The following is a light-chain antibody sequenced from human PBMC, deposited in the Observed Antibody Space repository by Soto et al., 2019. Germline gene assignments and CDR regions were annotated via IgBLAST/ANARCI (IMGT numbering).Light chain of an antibody. V-gene: IGKV3-11*01. J-gene: IGKJ1*01. CDR3: HQRSNWPRT. Sequence: EIVLTQSPGTLSLSPGERATLSCRASQSVTKYLDWYQQKPGQAPRLLIYDASNRATGIPVRFSGSGSETDFTLTISSLEPEDFVVYYCHQRSNWPRTFGQVTKVEIK. CDR1: QSVTKY. CDR2: DAS.